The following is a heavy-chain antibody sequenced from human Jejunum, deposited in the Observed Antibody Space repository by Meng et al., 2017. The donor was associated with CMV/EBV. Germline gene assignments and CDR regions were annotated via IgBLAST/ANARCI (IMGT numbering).Heavy chain of an antibody. CDR2: ISNTGGTT. J-gene: IGHJ4*02. CDR3: AGGDYGGYYY. D-gene: IGHD5-12*01. V-gene: IGHV3-23*01. CDR1: GCPFSSYA. Sequence: CVASGCPFSSYAMSWVRQAPGQGLEWVSTISNTGGTTFYADSVKGRFAISRDNSKNTLNLQMNSLRAEDTAVYYCAGGDYGGYYYWGQGTLVTVSS.